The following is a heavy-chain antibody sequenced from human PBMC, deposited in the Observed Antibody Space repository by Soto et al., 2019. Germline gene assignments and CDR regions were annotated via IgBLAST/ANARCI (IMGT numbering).Heavy chain of an antibody. CDR2: ISGSGGST. CDR3: AKTPGVLMVYAHFDY. CDR1: GFTFSSYA. Sequence: GGSLRLSCAASGFTFSSYAMSWVRQAPGKGLEWVSAISGSGGSTYYADSVKGRFTISRDNSKNTLYLQMNSLRAEDTAVYYCAKTPGVLMVYAHFDYWGQGTLVTVSS. D-gene: IGHD2-8*01. V-gene: IGHV3-23*01. J-gene: IGHJ4*02.